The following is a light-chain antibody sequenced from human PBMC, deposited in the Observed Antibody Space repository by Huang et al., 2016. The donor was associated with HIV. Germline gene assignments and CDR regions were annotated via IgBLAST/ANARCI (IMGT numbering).Light chain of an antibody. CDR1: QSVSSN. V-gene: IGKV3-15*01. Sequence: EIVLTQSPATLSVSPGDRATLSCRASQSVSSNLAWHQQKPGQAPRLLIYGASTRATAIPARFSGRGSGTEFTLTISSLQSEDIAVYYCQQYNNWPLSFGGGTKVEIK. J-gene: IGKJ4*01. CDR3: QQYNNWPLS. CDR2: GAS.